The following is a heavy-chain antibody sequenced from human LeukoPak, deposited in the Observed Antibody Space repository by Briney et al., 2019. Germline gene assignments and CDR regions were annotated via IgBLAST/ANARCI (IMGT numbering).Heavy chain of an antibody. J-gene: IGHJ4*02. Sequence: PGGSLRLSCAASGFTFSSYAMSWVRQAPGKGLEWVSAISGSGGSTYYADSVKGRFTISRDNSKNSLYLQMNSLRAEDTAVYYCARAPPTHGSSGWYTDYWGQGTLVTVSS. CDR3: ARAPPTHGSSGWYTDY. V-gene: IGHV3-23*01. CDR2: ISGSGGST. CDR1: GFTFSSYA. D-gene: IGHD6-19*01.